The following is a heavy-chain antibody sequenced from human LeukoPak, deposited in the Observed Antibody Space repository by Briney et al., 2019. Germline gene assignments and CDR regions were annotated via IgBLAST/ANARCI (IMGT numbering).Heavy chain of an antibody. CDR3: AKDSTPSNYRWFDP. V-gene: IGHV3-9*01. CDR2: ISWNSGSI. Sequence: PGGSLRLSCAASGFTFDDYAMHWVRQAPGKGLEWVSGISWNSGSIGYADSVKGRFTISRDNAKNSLYLQMNSLRAEDTALYYCAKDSTPSNYRWFDPWGQGTLVTVSS. CDR1: GFTFDDYA. J-gene: IGHJ5*02. D-gene: IGHD4-11*01.